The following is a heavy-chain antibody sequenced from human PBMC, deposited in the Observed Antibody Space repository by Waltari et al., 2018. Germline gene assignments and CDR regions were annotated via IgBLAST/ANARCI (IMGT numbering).Heavy chain of an antibody. V-gene: IGHV4-38-2*01. J-gene: IGHJ3*02. Sequence: QVQLQESCPGLVKPSETLSLTCAVSGYSISSGYYWGWIRQPPGKGLEWIGSIYHSGSTYYNPSLKSRVTISVDTSKNQFSLKLSSVTAADTAVYYCAGTHGSPFWGDAFDIWGQGTMVTVSS. CDR2: IYHSGST. CDR3: AGTHGSPFWGDAFDI. CDR1: GYSISSGYY. D-gene: IGHD1-26*01.